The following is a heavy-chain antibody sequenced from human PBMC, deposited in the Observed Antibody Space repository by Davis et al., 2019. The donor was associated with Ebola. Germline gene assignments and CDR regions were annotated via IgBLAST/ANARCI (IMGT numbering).Heavy chain of an antibody. J-gene: IGHJ6*02. CDR3: AKDDGDYRSIVLYGMDV. CDR2: IIPIFGTA. D-gene: IGHD4-17*01. Sequence: AASVQVSCKPSGCTFSSYAISWVRQAPGQGLEWMGGIIPIFGTANYAQKFQGRVTITADESTSTAYMELSSLRAEDTAVYYCAKDDGDYRSIVLYGMDVWGQGTTVTVSS. V-gene: IGHV1-69*13. CDR1: GCTFSSYA.